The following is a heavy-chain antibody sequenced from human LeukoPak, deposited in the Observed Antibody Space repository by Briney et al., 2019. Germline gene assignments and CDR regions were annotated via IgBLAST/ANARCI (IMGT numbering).Heavy chain of an antibody. V-gene: IGHV3-7*01. D-gene: IGHD3/OR15-3a*01. J-gene: IGHJ4*02. Sequence: GGSLRLSCAASGFTFTSYWMGWVRQAPGRGLEWVANIEEYGNEIHYVDSVKGRFTISRDNTRTSLYLQMNSLRVEDTAVYYCARPSFRTGSYFDHWGQGTLVTVSS. CDR3: ARPSFRTGSYFDH. CDR1: GFTFTSYW. CDR2: IEEYGNEI.